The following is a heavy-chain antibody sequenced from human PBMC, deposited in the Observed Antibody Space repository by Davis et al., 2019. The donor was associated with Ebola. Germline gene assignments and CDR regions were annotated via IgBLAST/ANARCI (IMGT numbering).Heavy chain of an antibody. D-gene: IGHD6-6*01. CDR1: GFTFSSYG. CDR3: ARGYSTSSGAFDI. Sequence: PGGSLRLSCAASGFTFSSYGMHWVRQAPGKGLEWVAVIWYDGSNKYYADSVKGRFTISREDSKNTLYLQMDSLRAEDTAVYYCARGYSTSSGAFDIWGQGTMLIVSS. V-gene: IGHV3-33*01. J-gene: IGHJ3*02. CDR2: IWYDGSNK.